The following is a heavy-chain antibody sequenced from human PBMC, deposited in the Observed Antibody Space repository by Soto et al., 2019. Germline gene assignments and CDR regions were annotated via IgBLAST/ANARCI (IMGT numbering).Heavy chain of an antibody. CDR2: IKQDGSEK. CDR3: ARVHPCSGGSCYPSNFDY. J-gene: IGHJ4*02. Sequence: GGSLRLSCAASGFTFSSYWMSWVRQAPGKGLEWVANIKQDGSEKYYVDSVKGRFTISRDNAKNSLYLQMNSLRAEDTAVYYCARVHPCSGGSCYPSNFDYWGQGTLVTVSS. D-gene: IGHD2-15*01. CDR1: GFTFSSYW. V-gene: IGHV3-7*01.